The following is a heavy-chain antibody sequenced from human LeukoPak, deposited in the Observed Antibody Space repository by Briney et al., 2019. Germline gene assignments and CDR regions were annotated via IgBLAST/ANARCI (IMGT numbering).Heavy chain of an antibody. V-gene: IGHV3-64D*09. Sequence: GGSLRLSCAASGFTFSNYAMHWVRQAPGKGLEYVSAISSNGDSTYYADSVKGRFIISRDNSKNSLSLQMSSLRPEDTAVYYCVKSASSFGANWFDPWGQGTLVTVSS. CDR2: ISSNGDST. J-gene: IGHJ5*02. CDR3: VKSASSFGANWFDP. D-gene: IGHD3-3*01. CDR1: GFTFSNYA.